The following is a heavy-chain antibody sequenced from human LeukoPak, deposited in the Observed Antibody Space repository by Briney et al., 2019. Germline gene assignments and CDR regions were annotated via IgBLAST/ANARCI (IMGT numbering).Heavy chain of an antibody. CDR2: ISASGGNT. D-gene: IGHD1/OR15-1a*01. CDR3: AKLAGRTDYYMDV. J-gene: IGHJ6*03. CDR1: GFTVSNFA. Sequence: GGSPRLSCAASGFTVSNFAMTWVRHAPGKGLECVSVISASGGNTYYADSVKGRFTISRDNSRNTLYLQMNSLRAEDTAVYYCAKLAGRTDYYMDVWGKGTTVTVSS. V-gene: IGHV3-23*01.